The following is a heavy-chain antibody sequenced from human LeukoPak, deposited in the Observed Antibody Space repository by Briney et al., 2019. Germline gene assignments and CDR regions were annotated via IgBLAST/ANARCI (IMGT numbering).Heavy chain of an antibody. V-gene: IGHV3-21*01. Sequence: PGGSLRLSCAASGFTFSSYTMHWVRQAPGKGLEWVSSISSSSSYIYYADSVKGRFTISRDNAKNSLYLQMNSLRAEDTAVYYCARAGALRPDYWGQGTLVTVSS. CDR2: ISSSSSYI. CDR3: ARAGALRPDY. J-gene: IGHJ4*02. CDR1: GFTFSSYT.